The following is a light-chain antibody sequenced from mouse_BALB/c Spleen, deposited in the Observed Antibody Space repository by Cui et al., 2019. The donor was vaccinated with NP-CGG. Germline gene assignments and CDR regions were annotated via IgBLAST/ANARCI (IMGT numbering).Light chain of an antibody. CDR3: ALWYSNHWV. CDR1: TGAVTTSNY. J-gene: IGLJ1*01. Sequence: QAVVSQESALTTSPGETVTLTCRSSTGAVTTSNYANWVQEKPDYLFTGLIGGTNNRAPGVPARFSGSLIGDKAALTITGAQTEDEAIYFCALWYSNHWVFGGGTKTDCP. V-gene: IGLV1*01. CDR2: GTN.